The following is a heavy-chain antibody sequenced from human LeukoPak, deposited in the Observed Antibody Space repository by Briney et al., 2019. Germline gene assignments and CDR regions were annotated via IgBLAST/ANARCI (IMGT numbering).Heavy chain of an antibody. D-gene: IGHD3-10*01. V-gene: IGHV4-34*01. CDR2: INHSGST. Sequence: SETLSLTCAVYGGSFSGYYWSWIRQPPGKGLEWIGEINHSGSTNYNPSLKSRVTISVDTSKNQFSLKLSSVTAADTAVYYCARGNTINYYGSGSYRYWGQGTLVTVSS. CDR1: GGSFSGYY. CDR3: ARGNTINYYGSGSYRY. J-gene: IGHJ4*01.